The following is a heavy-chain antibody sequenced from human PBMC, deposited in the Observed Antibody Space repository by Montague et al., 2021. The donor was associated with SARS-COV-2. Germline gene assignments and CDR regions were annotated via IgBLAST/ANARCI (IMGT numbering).Heavy chain of an antibody. CDR2: IYYSGTT. CDR3: ASETCSSCWLQQFDY. D-gene: IGHD6-19*01. Sequence: SETLSLTCTVSGGSISSSNYYWGWIRQPPGKGLEWIGSIYYSGTTYYNPSLQSRVTISVDTSKNQFSLKLSSVTAADTAVYYCASETCSSCWLQQFDYWGQGTLVTVSS. V-gene: IGHV4-39*01. J-gene: IGHJ4*02. CDR1: GGSISSSNYY.